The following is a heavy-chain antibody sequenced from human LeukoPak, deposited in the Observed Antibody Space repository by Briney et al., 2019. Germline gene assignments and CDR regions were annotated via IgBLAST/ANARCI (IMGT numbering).Heavy chain of an antibody. V-gene: IGHV3-30-3*01. J-gene: IGHJ5*02. CDR1: GFTFSNYW. Sequence: GGSLRLSCAASGFTFSNYWMSWVRQAPGKGLEWVAVISFDGSNKYYADSVKGRFTISRDNSKNTLYLQMNSLRAEDTAVYYCAREELGSSLGFDPWGQGTLVTVSS. CDR2: ISFDGSNK. D-gene: IGHD3-16*01. CDR3: AREELGSSLGFDP.